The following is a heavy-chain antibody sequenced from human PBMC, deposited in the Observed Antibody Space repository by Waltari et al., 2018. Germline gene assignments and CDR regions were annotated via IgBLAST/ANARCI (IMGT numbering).Heavy chain of an antibody. V-gene: IGHV4-34*01. CDR2: INQAGNI. Sequence: QVQLQQWGAGLLKPSETLSLTCGVRGGSFSSYYWSWIRQSPGKGLEWIGEINQAGNIHYNPSFKSRVTMSIDTARNQFSLEVKSVIAADTAVYFCARISGLDYATPMWGLGTVVTVSS. CDR1: GGSFSSYY. J-gene: IGHJ3*01. CDR3: ARISGLDYATPM. D-gene: IGHD5-12*01.